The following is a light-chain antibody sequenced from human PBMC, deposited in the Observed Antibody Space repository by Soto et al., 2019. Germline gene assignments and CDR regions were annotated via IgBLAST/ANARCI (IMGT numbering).Light chain of an antibody. J-gene: IGKJ5*01. Sequence: EIVLTQSPGTLSLSPVEGATLSCRASQSVSRNYLAWYQQKPGQAPRLLIYTASRRATGIPDRFSGSGSGTDFTLTISRLEPEDSAVYYCQQYSRAPITFGQGTRLEIK. CDR1: QSVSRNY. V-gene: IGKV3-20*01. CDR2: TAS. CDR3: QQYSRAPIT.